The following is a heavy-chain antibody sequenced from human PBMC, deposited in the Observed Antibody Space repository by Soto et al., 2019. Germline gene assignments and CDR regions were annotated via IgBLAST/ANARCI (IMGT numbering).Heavy chain of an antibody. CDR3: ARGLFYYDSSAYLGY. Sequence: SGGGLVKPGGSLRLSCAASGFTFSTYSMNWVRQAPGKGLEWVSSISSSSSYIYYADSLKGRFTISRDNAKNSLYLQMNSLRAEDTAVYYCARGLFYYDSSAYLGYWGQGTLVTVSS. V-gene: IGHV3-21*01. CDR1: GFTFSTYS. J-gene: IGHJ4*02. CDR2: ISSSSSYI. D-gene: IGHD3-22*01.